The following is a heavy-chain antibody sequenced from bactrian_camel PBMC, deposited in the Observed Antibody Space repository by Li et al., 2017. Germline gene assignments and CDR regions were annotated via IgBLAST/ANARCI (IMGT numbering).Heavy chain of an antibody. V-gene: IGHV3S1*01. D-gene: IGHD3*01. Sequence: HVQLVESGGGTVQAGGSLRLSCTASGYTYSRNCLGWFRQVPGKEREGVAAIYTADGSTYYADSVEGRLTISQDNTDNTVYLQMNSLKPEDTAMYYCAADSYWVVTGTRKRNYTECLRASVYDYNVRGQGTQVTVS. CDR2: IYTADGST. J-gene: IGHJ4*01. CDR1: GYTYSRNC.